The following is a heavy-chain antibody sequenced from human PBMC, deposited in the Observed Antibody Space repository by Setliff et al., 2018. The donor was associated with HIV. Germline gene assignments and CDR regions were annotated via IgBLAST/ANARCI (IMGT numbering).Heavy chain of an antibody. CDR3: AKDPANKVVPGVEYFQH. Sequence: PGGSLRLSCAASGFTFSSYWMSWVRQAPGKGLEWVANIKQDGSEKYYVDSVKGRFTISRDNAKSSLYLQMNSLRVEDTAVYYCAKDPANKVVPGVEYFQHWGQGTLVTVSS. J-gene: IGHJ1*01. V-gene: IGHV3-7*03. CDR2: IKQDGSEK. D-gene: IGHD7-27*01. CDR1: GFTFSSYW.